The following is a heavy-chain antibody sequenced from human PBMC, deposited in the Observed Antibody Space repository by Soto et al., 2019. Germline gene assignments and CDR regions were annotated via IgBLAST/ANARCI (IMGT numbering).Heavy chain of an antibody. D-gene: IGHD3-10*01. CDR1: GFSLRDHA. Sequence: LQSGGGVVQPGESLRLSCAASGFSLRDHALSWVRQAAGGGLEWVSGISGSEDRTNYVDFVRGRFIISKDRAKNTLYLDMSGLRVDDTAVYFCGRTYTGGWGQGTLVTVSS. CDR2: ISGSEDRT. CDR3: GRTYTGG. V-gene: IGHV3-23*01. J-gene: IGHJ4*02.